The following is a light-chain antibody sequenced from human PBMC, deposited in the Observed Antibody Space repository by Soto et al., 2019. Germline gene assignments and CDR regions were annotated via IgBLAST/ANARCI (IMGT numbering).Light chain of an antibody. V-gene: IGKV1-39*01. Sequence: DIQMSQSPASLSASVGDRVTITCRASQTISSYLNWYQQKAVAAPKLLIYSASTLQSGVPSRFSSSGFGTDYTLTISSLQPADFAVYYCQQTCRTPHTFGQGTKLDIK. CDR1: QTISSY. J-gene: IGKJ2*01. CDR3: QQTCRTPHT. CDR2: SAS.